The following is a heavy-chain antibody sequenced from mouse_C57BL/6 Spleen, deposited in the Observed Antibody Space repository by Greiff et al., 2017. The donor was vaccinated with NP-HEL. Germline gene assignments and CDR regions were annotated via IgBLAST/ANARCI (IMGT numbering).Heavy chain of an antibody. V-gene: IGHV1-81*01. CDR2: IYPRSGNT. D-gene: IGHD1-1*01. J-gene: IGHJ2*01. CDR3: AREGITTVVAHYFDY. Sequence: QVQLQQSGAELARPGASVKLSCKASGYTFTSYGISWVKQRTGQGLEWIGEIYPRSGNTYYNEKFKGKATLTADKSSSTAYIELRSLTSEDSAVYFCAREGITTVVAHYFDYWGQGTTLTVSS. CDR1: GYTFTSYG.